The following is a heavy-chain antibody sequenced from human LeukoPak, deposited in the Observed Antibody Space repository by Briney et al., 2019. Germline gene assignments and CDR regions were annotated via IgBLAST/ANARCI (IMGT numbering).Heavy chain of an antibody. CDR2: IRSKAYGGTT. D-gene: IGHD3-22*01. Sequence: GRSLRLSCTASGFTFGDYAMSWFRQAPGKGLEWVGFIRSKAYGGTTEYAASVKGRFTISRDDSKSIAYLQMNSLKTEDTAVYYCTGATYYYDSRVLGAFDIWGQGTMVTVSS. CDR1: GFTFGDYA. CDR3: TGATYYYDSRVLGAFDI. J-gene: IGHJ3*02. V-gene: IGHV3-49*03.